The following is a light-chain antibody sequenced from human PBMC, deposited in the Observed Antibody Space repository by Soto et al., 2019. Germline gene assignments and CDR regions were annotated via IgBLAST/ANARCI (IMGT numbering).Light chain of an antibody. CDR1: QSISSR. Sequence: DIQMTQSPATLSASVGDRVTITCRASQSISSRLAWYQQKPGQAPKLLIYKASSLESGVPARFSGSGSGTEFTLTISSLQPDDFATYYCQQYNSYSRTFGQGTKVDIK. CDR3: QQYNSYSRT. CDR2: KAS. J-gene: IGKJ1*01. V-gene: IGKV1-5*03.